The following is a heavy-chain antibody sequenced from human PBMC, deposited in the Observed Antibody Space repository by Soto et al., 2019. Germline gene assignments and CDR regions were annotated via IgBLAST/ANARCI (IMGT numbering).Heavy chain of an antibody. D-gene: IGHD6-19*01. CDR3: ARGRTPIGWYYFDY. J-gene: IGHJ4*02. CDR1: GGSISSYY. CDR2: IYYSGSA. V-gene: IGHV4-59*01. Sequence: PWETVSLTCTVSGGSISSYYWSWIRQPPGKGLEWIGYIYYSGSANYNPSLKSRVTISVDTSKNQFSLKLSSVTAADTAVYYCARGRTPIGWYYFDYWGQGTLLPVSS.